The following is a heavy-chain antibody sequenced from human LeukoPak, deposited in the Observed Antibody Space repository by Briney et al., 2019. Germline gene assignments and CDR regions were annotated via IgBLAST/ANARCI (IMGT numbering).Heavy chain of an antibody. CDR3: ARIRDAFDI. V-gene: IGHV4-38-2*02. D-gene: IGHD5-18*01. CDR1: DYSISSGYY. Sequence: SETLSLTCSVSDYSISSGYYWGWIRQPPGKGLEWIGSMYHSGDTYYNPSLRSRVTISVDTSKNQFSLKLSSVTAADTAVYYCARIRDAFDIWGQGTMVTVSS. J-gene: IGHJ3*02. CDR2: MYHSGDT.